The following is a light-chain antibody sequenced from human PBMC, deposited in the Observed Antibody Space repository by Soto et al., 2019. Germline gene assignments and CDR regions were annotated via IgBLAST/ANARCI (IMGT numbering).Light chain of an antibody. CDR1: QSVSNSY. J-gene: IGKJ5*01. CDR3: QQYNQWPLT. V-gene: IGKV3-20*01. Sequence: DIVLTQSPGTLSLSPGERATLSCRASQSVSNSYLAWYQQKPGQAPRLLIYGASSRATGIPARFSGSGSGTDFTLTISSLEPEDFAVYFCQQYNQWPLTFGQGTRLEN. CDR2: GAS.